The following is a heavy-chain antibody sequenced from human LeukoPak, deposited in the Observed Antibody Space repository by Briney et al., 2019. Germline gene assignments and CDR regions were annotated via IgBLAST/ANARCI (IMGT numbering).Heavy chain of an antibody. CDR2: ISGSGGST. D-gene: IGHD6-13*01. J-gene: IGHJ3*02. V-gene: IGHV3-23*01. CDR3: AKDISSRSSIMDAFDI. CDR1: GFTFSSYA. Sequence: GGSLRRSCAASGFTFSSYAMSWVRQAPGKGLEWVSAISGSGGSTYYADSVKGRFTISRDDSKNTLYLQMNSLRAEDTAVYYCAKDISSRSSIMDAFDIWGQGTMVTVSS.